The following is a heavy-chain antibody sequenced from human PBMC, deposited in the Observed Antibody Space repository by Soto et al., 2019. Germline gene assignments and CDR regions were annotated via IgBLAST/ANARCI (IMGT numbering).Heavy chain of an antibody. J-gene: IGHJ3*02. CDR2: IFSNDDK. V-gene: IGHV2-26*01. Sequence: QVTLKESGPVLVKPTETLTLTCTVSGFSLSNARMGVSWIRQPPGKALEWLAHIFSNDDKSYSTSLKSRLTISKDTSKSQVVRTMTKMDPVDTATYYCARVIRKLEEEKFDAFGICGQGTMVTVSS. CDR3: ARVIRKLEEEKFDAFGI. D-gene: IGHD1-1*01. CDR1: GFSLSNARMG.